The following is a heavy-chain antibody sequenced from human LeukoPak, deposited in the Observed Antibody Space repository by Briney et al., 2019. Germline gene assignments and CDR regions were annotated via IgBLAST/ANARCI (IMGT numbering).Heavy chain of an antibody. V-gene: IGHV4-34*01. CDR2: IDHSGNT. CDR3: AREGGNYYGSGSYYPNEMWYYYYYMDV. Sequence: KASETLSLTCAVYGGSFSGYYWSWIRQSPGKGLEWIGEIDHSGNTNYNPSLKSRVTMSVDTSKNQFSLKLSSVTAADTAVYYCAREGGNYYGSGSYYPNEMWYYYYYMDVWGKGTTVTISS. J-gene: IGHJ6*03. CDR1: GGSFSGYY. D-gene: IGHD3-10*01.